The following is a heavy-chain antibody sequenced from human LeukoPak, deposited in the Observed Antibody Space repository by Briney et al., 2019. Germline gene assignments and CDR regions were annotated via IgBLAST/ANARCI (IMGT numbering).Heavy chain of an antibody. Sequence: PGGSLRLSCAASGFTFSGYSMNWVRQAPGKGLEWVSSISSSSSYIYYADSVKGRFTISRDNAKNSLYLQMNSLRAEDTAVYYCARDLTVTTPFGYGMDVWGQGTTVTVSS. CDR3: ARDLTVTTPFGYGMDV. V-gene: IGHV3-21*01. CDR1: GFTFSGYS. J-gene: IGHJ6*02. CDR2: ISSSSSYI. D-gene: IGHD4-17*01.